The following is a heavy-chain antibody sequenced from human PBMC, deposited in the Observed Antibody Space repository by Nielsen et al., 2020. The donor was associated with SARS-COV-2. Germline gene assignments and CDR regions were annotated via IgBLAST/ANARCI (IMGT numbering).Heavy chain of an antibody. D-gene: IGHD1-26*01. CDR2: ISGTADST. V-gene: IGHV3-23*01. CDR1: GFSFNTFG. Sequence: GESLKISCAASGFSFNTFGMSWVRQTPGKGLEWISTISGTADSTYYADSVKGRFTISRDNSKNTLYLQMNSLRAEDTAVYYCARDRVGAERSYYFDYWGQGTLVTVSS. CDR3: ARDRVGAERSYYFDY. J-gene: IGHJ4*02.